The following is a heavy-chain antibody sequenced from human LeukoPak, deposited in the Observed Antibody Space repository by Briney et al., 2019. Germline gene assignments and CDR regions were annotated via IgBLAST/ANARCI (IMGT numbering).Heavy chain of an antibody. CDR1: QSDSPTTG. J-gene: IGHJ4*02. Sequence: HPGGSLRLSCVALQSDSPTTGCSGSAKFQGSLRLGSHEVIVTELSADSVKGRFTIPRDNARNTIHLEMNRLKVEDTAIYYCVASRWSGALDFWGQGSLVTVSS. CDR3: VASRWSGALDF. D-gene: IGHD3-3*01. CDR2: VIVTEL. V-gene: IGHV3-74*01.